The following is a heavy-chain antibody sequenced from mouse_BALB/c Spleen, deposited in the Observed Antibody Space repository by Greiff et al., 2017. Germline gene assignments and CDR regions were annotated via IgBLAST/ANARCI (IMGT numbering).Heavy chain of an antibody. CDR1: GFTFSDYY. CDR3: ARDGLVDV. V-gene: IGHV5-4*02. CDR2: ISDGGSYT. Sequence: EVQVVESGGGLVKPGGSLKLSCAASGFTFSDYYMYWVRQTPEKRLEWVATISDGGSYTYYPDSVKGRFTISRDNAKNNLYLQMSSLKSEDTAMYYCARDGLVDVWGAGTTGTVSS. D-gene: IGHD3-1*01. J-gene: IGHJ1*01.